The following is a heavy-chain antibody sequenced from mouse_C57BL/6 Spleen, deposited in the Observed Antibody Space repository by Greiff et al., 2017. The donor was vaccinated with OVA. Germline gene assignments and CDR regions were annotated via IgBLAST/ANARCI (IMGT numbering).Heavy chain of an antibody. D-gene: IGHD2-3*01. CDR3: ARWLLRAMDY. Sequence: VKLQQPGAELVMPWASVKLSCQASGYTFTSYWMHWVKQRPGQGLEWIGEIDPSDSYTNYNQKFKGKSTLTVDKSSSTAYMQLSSLTSEDSAVYYCARWLLRAMDYWGQGTSVTVSS. J-gene: IGHJ4*01. CDR2: IDPSDSYT. V-gene: IGHV1-69*01. CDR1: GYTFTSYW.